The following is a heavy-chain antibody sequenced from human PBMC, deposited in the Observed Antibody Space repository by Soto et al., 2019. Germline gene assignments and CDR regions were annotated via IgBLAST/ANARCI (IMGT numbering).Heavy chain of an antibody. CDR3: ARTYDSNGYANEFDS. D-gene: IGHD3-22*01. CDR1: GRSITSYY. V-gene: IGHV4-59*12. Sequence: QVVLQESGPGLVKPSETLSLTCSVSGRSITSYYWSWVRQPPGNGLEWIGYIYDNGITSQNPSLKSRVTMSADTSQNQFSLTLTSVTGADTAVYYCARTYDSNGYANEFDSWGQGILVTVTS. CDR2: IYDNGIT. J-gene: IGHJ4*02.